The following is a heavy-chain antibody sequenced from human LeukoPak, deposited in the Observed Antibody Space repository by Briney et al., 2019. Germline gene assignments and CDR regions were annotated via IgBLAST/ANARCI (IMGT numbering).Heavy chain of an antibody. D-gene: IGHD6-19*01. V-gene: IGHV4-39*01. CDR2: IYYSGST. J-gene: IGHJ4*02. CDR1: GGSISSTTYY. Sequence: PSGTLSLTCTVSGGSISSTTYYWGWIRQPPGKGLEWIGSIYYSGSTYYNPSLKSRVTISVDTSKNQFSLKLSSVTAADTAVYYCARRGPDSSAWPFDYWGQGTLVTVSS. CDR3: ARRGPDSSAWPFDY.